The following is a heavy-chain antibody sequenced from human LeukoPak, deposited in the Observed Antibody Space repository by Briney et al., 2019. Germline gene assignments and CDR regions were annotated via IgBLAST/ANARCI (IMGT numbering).Heavy chain of an antibody. CDR2: IRSKAYGGTT. D-gene: IGHD3-22*01. CDR3: TTGHYYDSSGYYYDAFDI. Sequence: GGSLRLSCTASGFTFGDYAMSWVRQAPGKGLEWVGFIRSKAYGGTTEYAAAVKGRFTISRDDSKSIAYLQMNSLKTEDTAVYYCTTGHYYDSSGYYYDAFDIWGQGTMVTVSS. V-gene: IGHV3-49*04. CDR1: GFTFGDYA. J-gene: IGHJ3*02.